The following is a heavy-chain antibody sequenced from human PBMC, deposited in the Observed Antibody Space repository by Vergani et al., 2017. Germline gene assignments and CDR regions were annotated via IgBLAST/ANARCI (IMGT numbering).Heavy chain of an antibody. Sequence: QVQLQESGPGLVKPSETLPLTCTVSGGSISSYYLSWVRQPAGKGLEWIGRIYYSGRTDYNPSLESRVTISVDTSKSTFSLKLNSVTAADTAIYYCARDSAVGGTFDSWGQGTVVSVSS. V-gene: IGHV4-4*07. CDR1: GGSISSYY. D-gene: IGHD1-26*01. J-gene: IGHJ4*02. CDR3: ARDSAVGGTFDS. CDR2: IYYSGRT.